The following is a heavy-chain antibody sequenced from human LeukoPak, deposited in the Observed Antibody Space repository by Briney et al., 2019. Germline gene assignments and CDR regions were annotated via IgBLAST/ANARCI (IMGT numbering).Heavy chain of an antibody. D-gene: IGHD3-22*01. Sequence: SVKVSCKASGGTFSSYAISWVRQAPGQGLEWMGGIIPIFGTANYAQKFQGRVTITADKSTSTAYMELGSLRSEDTAVYYCARASSGYYYFDYWGQGTLVTVSS. V-gene: IGHV1-69*06. J-gene: IGHJ4*02. CDR3: ARASSGYYYFDY. CDR1: GGTFSSYA. CDR2: IIPIFGTA.